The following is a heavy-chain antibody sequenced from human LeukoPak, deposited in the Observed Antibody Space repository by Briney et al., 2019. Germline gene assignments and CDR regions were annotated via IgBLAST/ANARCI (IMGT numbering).Heavy chain of an antibody. CDR1: GYTFTSYG. CDR3: ARDGGDGYNAYYFDY. D-gene: IGHD5-24*01. J-gene: IGHJ4*02. V-gene: IGHV1-2*02. CDR2: INPDSGGT. Sequence: ASAKVSCKASGYTFTSYGISWVRQAPGQGLEWMGWINPDSGGTSYAQKFQGRVTMTRDTSISTAYMELSRLRFDDTAVYYCARDGGDGYNAYYFDYWGQGSLVTVSS.